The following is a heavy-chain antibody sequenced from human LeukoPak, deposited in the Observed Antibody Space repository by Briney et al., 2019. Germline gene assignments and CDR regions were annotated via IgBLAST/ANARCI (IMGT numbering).Heavy chain of an antibody. D-gene: IGHD3-22*01. CDR2: INSDGSSK. Sequence: GGSLRLSCAASGFSLSDYWLNWVRQAPGKGLVWVSRINSDGSSKSYADSVKGRFTISRDNAKNTLYLRMNSLRVEDTAVYYCARDYYSSFDNWGQGTLVTVSS. J-gene: IGHJ4*02. V-gene: IGHV3-74*01. CDR3: ARDYYSSFDN. CDR1: GFSLSDYW.